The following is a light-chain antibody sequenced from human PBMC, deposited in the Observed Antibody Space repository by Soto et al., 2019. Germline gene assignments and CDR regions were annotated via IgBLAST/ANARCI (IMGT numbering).Light chain of an antibody. V-gene: IGKV1-5*03. J-gene: IGKJ2*01. CDR3: LSYDSYSYT. CDR1: QNINNG. Sequence: DIQMTQSPSTLSASVGDRVTITCRASQNINNGLAWYQQKPGRAPNLLIYKASILASGVPSRFSGSGSGTEFTLTISSLQPDDFATYFCLSYDSYSYTFGQGTELEIK. CDR2: KAS.